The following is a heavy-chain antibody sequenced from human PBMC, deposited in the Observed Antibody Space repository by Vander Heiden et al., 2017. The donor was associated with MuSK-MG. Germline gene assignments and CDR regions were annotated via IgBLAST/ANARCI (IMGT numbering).Heavy chain of an antibody. CDR3: ARRVYYDSSGGYWYFDL. J-gene: IGHJ2*01. D-gene: IGHD3-22*01. CDR2: IYYSGST. CDR1: GGSISSSSYY. Sequence: QLQLQESGPGLVKPSETLSLTCTVSGGSISSSSYYWGWIRQPTGKGLEWIGSIYYSGSTYYNPSLKSRVTISVDTSKNQFSLKLSSVTAADTAVYYCARRVYYDSSGGYWYFDLWGRGTLVTVSS. V-gene: IGHV4-39*01.